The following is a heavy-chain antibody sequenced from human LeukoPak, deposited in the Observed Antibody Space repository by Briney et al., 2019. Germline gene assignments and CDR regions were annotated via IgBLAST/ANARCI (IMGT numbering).Heavy chain of an antibody. CDR2: IIPIFGTA. CDR3: ARVSIAARPEDYYMDV. V-gene: IGHV1-69*05. D-gene: IGHD6-6*01. CDR1: GGTFSSYA. J-gene: IGHJ6*03. Sequence: ASVKVSCKASGGTFSSYAISWVRQAPGQGLEWMGGIIPIFGTANYAQKFQGRVTITTDESTSTAYMELSSLRSEDTAVYYCARVSIAARPEDYYMDVWGKGTTVTVSS.